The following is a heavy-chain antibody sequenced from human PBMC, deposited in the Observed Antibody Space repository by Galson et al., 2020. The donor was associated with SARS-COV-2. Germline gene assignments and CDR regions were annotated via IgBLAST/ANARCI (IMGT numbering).Heavy chain of an antibody. CDR1: GGSMSKYY. CDR3: ARVGGNDGWNWFDP. V-gene: IGHV4-59*01. J-gene: IGHJ5*02. Sequence: SETLSLTCSVSGGSMSKYYWSWIRHSPGKGLECIGNIYYSCGTKYNPSLKSRVSMSVDTSENQFSLKLNYVTAADTAVYYCARVGGNDGWNWFDPWGQGTLVTVSS. D-gene: IGHD1-1*01. CDR2: IYYSCGT.